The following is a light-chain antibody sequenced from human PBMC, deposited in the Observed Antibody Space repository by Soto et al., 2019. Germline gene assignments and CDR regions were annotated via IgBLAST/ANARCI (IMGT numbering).Light chain of an antibody. CDR1: NSDVGGYNY. J-gene: IGLJ2*01. Sequence: QSVLTQPASISGSPGQSITISCTGTNSDVGGYNYVSWYQQYPGKAPKLMIYDVDNRPSGVSYRFSGSKSGKTASLTISGRQAEDEADYYCSSYTTSSTVVFGGGTKVTVL. V-gene: IGLV2-14*01. CDR3: SSYTTSSTVV. CDR2: DVD.